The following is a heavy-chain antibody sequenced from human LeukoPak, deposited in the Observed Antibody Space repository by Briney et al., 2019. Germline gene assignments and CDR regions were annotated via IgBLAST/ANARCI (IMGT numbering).Heavy chain of an antibody. D-gene: IGHD2-15*01. J-gene: IGHJ6*03. CDR2: INSDGSST. Sequence: GGSLRLSCAASGFTFSSYWMHWVRQAPGKGLVWVSRINSDGSSTSYADSVKGRFTISRDNAKNTLYLQMNSLRAEDTAVYYCARVGRYLGYCSGGSCYEILGYYYYYMDVWGKGTTVTISS. CDR3: ARVGRYLGYCSGGSCYEILGYYYYYMDV. CDR1: GFTFSSYW. V-gene: IGHV3-74*01.